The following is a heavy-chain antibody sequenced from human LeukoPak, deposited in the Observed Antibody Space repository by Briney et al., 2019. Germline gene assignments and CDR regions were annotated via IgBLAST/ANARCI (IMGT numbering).Heavy chain of an antibody. J-gene: IGHJ4*02. CDR3: ARAWRYYDSSGYYYDSPFDY. CDR2: INPNSGGT. V-gene: IGHV1-2*04. D-gene: IGHD3-22*01. Sequence: ASVNVSCKAYGYTFTGYYMHWVRQAPGQGLEWMGWINPNSGGTNYAQKFQGWVTMTRDTSISTAYMELSRLRSDDTAVYYCARAWRYYDSSGYYYDSPFDYWGQGTLVTVSS. CDR1: GYTFTGYY.